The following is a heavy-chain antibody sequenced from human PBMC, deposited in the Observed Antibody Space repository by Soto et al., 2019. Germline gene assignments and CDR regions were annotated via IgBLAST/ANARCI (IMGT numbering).Heavy chain of an antibody. J-gene: IGHJ4*02. Sequence: GGSLRLSCAASGFTLRSYWMHWVRQAPGGGLVWVSRIDGSGSNTFYADSVKGRFTISRDNAKNTLYLQMNNLSPEDTAVYYCARNLNGYGNWDYWGQGNLVTVSS. CDR1: GFTLRSYW. D-gene: IGHD1-1*01. CDR2: IDGSGSNT. CDR3: ARNLNGYGNWDY. V-gene: IGHV3-74*01.